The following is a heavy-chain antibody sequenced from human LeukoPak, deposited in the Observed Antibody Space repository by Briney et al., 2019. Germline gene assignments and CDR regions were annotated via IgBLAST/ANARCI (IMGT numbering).Heavy chain of an antibody. V-gene: IGHV1-24*01. Sequence: ASVKVSCKVSGYTLTELSMLWVRQAPGKGLEWMGGFDPEDGETIYAQKFQGRVTMTEDTSTDTAYMELSSLRSEDTAVYYCATARDSGSYRNYFDYWGQGTLVTVSS. CDR3: ATARDSGSYRNYFDY. CDR1: GYTLTELS. D-gene: IGHD1-26*01. J-gene: IGHJ4*02. CDR2: FDPEDGET.